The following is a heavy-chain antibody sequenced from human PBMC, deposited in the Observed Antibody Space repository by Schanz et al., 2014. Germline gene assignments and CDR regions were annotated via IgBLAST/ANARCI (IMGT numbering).Heavy chain of an antibody. CDR3: ARGYSGYSHFDY. J-gene: IGHJ4*02. Sequence: QVQLVQSGAAVKKPGASVKVSCRASTSTFTGYYIHWVRQAPGQGLEWMGWINTNTANPTYAQGFTGRFVYTLDASVTTAYLEISSLKAEDTAVYYCARGYSGYSHFDYWGQGALVTVSS. V-gene: IGHV7-4-1*02. CDR1: TSTFTGYY. CDR2: INTNTANP. D-gene: IGHD5-12*01.